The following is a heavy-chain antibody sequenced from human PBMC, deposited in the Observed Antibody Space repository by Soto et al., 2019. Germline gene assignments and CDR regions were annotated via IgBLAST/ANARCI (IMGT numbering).Heavy chain of an antibody. V-gene: IGHV3-48*01. CDR2: ISSSSTI. Sequence: GGSLRLSCAASGFTFSSYSMNWVRQAPGKGLEWVSYISSSSTIYYADSVKGRFTISRDNAKNSLYLQMNSLRAEDTAVYYCARAHYYYMDVWGKGTTVTVSS. CDR1: GFTFSSYS. CDR3: ARAHYYYMDV. J-gene: IGHJ6*03.